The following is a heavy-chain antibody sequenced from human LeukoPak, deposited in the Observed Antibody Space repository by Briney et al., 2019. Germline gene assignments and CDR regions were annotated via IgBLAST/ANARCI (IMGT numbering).Heavy chain of an antibody. V-gene: IGHV4/OR15-8*01. CDR3: ARGVRN. J-gene: IGHJ4*02. CDR2: VHNNGKT. CDR1: GDSFSGDKW. Sequence: SETLSLTCIVSGDSFSGDKWWTWVRQPPGKGLEWFGEVHNNGKTNYNASLKSRVTVSLDKSNNQYSLRLNSVTAADTAVYFCARGVRNWGQGTLVTVSS.